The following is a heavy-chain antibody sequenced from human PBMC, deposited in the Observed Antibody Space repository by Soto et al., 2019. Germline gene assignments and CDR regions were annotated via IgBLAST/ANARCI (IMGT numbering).Heavy chain of an antibody. CDR2: INPNSGGT. CDR1: GYTFTGYY. V-gene: IGHV1-2*04. Sequence: ASVKVSCKASGYTFTGYYMHWVRQAPGQGLEWMGWINPNSGGTNYAQKFQGWVTMTRDTSISTAYMELSRLGSDDTAVYYCARSLPHYDFWSGYFKEYYFDYWGQGTLVTVSS. J-gene: IGHJ4*02. D-gene: IGHD3-3*01. CDR3: ARSLPHYDFWSGYFKEYYFDY.